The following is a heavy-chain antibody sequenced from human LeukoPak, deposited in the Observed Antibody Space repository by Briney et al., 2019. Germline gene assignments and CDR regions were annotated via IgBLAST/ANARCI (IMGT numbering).Heavy chain of an antibody. J-gene: IGHJ4*02. Sequence: SGYTFTSXWXXXVRQMPGKGXXXXGIIYPGDSDTRYSPSFQGQVTISADKSISTAYLQWSSLKASDTAMYYCARREKYSSGWYLDYWGQGTLVTVSS. D-gene: IGHD6-19*01. CDR3: ARREKYSSGWYLDY. CDR1: GYTFTSXW. V-gene: IGHV5-51*01. CDR2: IYPGDSDT.